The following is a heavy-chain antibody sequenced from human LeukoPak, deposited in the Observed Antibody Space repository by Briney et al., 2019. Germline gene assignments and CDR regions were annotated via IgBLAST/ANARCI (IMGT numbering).Heavy chain of an antibody. Sequence: PGGSLRLSCAASGFTFSSYGMHWVRQAPGKGLEWVSSISSSSSYIYYADSVKGRFTISRDNAKNSLYLQMNSLRAEDTAVYYCARDYYDSSGYIRSYYYYMDVWGKGTTVTVSS. CDR3: ARDYYDSSGYIRSYYYYMDV. V-gene: IGHV3-21*01. CDR2: ISSSSSYI. CDR1: GFTFSSYG. D-gene: IGHD3-22*01. J-gene: IGHJ6*03.